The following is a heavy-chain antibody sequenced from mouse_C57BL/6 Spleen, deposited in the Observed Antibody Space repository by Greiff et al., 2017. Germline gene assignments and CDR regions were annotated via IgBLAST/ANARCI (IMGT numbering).Heavy chain of an antibody. V-gene: IGHV3-6*01. CDR2: ISYDGSN. Sequence: EVQRVESGPGLVKPSQSLSLTCSVTGYSITSGYYWNWIRQFPGNKLEWMGYISYDGSNNYNPSLKNRISITRDTSKNQFFLKLNAVTTEDTATYYCAREAYGNLDYWGQGTTLTVSS. CDR1: GYSITSGYY. D-gene: IGHD2-1*01. J-gene: IGHJ2*01. CDR3: AREAYGNLDY.